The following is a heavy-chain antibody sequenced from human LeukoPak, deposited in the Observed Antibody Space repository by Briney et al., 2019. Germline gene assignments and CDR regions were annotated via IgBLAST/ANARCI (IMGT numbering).Heavy chain of an antibody. CDR3: AKDTSLWFGELNWFDP. CDR2: ISGSGDST. D-gene: IGHD3-10*01. CDR1: GFTFSSYG. V-gene: IGHV3-23*01. Sequence: GTLRLSCAASGFTFSSYGMSWVRQAPGKGLEWVSAISGSGDSTYYADSVKGRFTISRDNSKNTLYLQMNSLRAEDTAVYYCAKDTSLWFGELNWFDPWGQGTLVTVSS. J-gene: IGHJ5*02.